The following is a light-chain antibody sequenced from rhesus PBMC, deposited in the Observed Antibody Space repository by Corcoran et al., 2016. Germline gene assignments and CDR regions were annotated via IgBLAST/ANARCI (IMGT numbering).Light chain of an antibody. V-gene: IGKV2S2*01. Sequence: DIVMTQTPLSLPVTPGEPASISCRSSQSLLHSNGNTYLDWYLQKPGQSPRLLIYKVTNRESGVTDRLGGSWSGTDFTLKISRVEPEDVGVYYCMQRTKDPRTFGQGTKVESK. CDR2: KVT. CDR1: QSLLHSNGNTY. CDR3: MQRTKDPRT. J-gene: IGKJ1*01.